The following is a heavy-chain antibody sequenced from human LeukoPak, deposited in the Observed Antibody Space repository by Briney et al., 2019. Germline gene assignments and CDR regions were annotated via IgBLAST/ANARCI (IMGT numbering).Heavy chain of an antibody. CDR1: GYTFTSYG. CDR3: ATPGRLGEFYGMDV. Sequence: ASVKVSCKASGYTFTSYGISWVRQAPGQGLEWMGWISAYNGNTDYAQKLQGRVTMTTDTSTSTAYMELRSLRSDDTAVYYCATPGRLGEFYGMDVWGQGTTVTVSS. CDR2: ISAYNGNT. J-gene: IGHJ6*02. D-gene: IGHD3-16*01. V-gene: IGHV1-18*01.